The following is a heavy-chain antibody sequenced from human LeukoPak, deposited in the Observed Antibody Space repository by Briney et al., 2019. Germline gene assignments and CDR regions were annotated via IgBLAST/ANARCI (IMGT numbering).Heavy chain of an antibody. J-gene: IGHJ4*02. V-gene: IGHV1-18*01. CDR1: GYIFTSYG. CDR2: VSAYNGNT. D-gene: IGHD2-8*02. CDR3: ARDLLVGAPAPFDY. Sequence: GASVKVSCKASGYIFTSYGISWVRQAPGQGLEWMGWVSAYNGNTNYAQKLQGRVTMTTDTSTSTAYMELRSLRSDDTAVYYCARDLLVGAPAPFDYWGQGTLVTVSS.